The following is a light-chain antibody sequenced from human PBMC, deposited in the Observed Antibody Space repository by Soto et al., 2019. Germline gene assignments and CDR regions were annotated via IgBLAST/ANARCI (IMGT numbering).Light chain of an antibody. CDR3: QQYGGSPT. Sequence: EIVLTQSPGTLSLSPGERATLSCRSSQTFSSSFLAWYQQKPGQAPRLVMYGASSRAADIPDRFSGRGTGTEFTLTISRLEPEDFAVYYCQQYGGSPTFGGGTRVEI. V-gene: IGKV3-20*01. CDR2: GAS. CDR1: QTFSSSF. J-gene: IGKJ4*01.